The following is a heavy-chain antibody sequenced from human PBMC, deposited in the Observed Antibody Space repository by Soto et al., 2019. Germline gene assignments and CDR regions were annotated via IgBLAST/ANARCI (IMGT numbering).Heavy chain of an antibody. V-gene: IGHV4-31*03. D-gene: IGHD2-21*01. Sequence: SETLSLTCSVSGAALNSGNYYWSWIRQVPGKGLESIGHIYVTGAVDYHPSLRDRITISRDTSERQFSLNLRLVTAADTAGYYCARLRIATNNYKWFDPWGQGTLVTVSS. CDR1: GAALNSGNYY. CDR2: IYVTGAV. J-gene: IGHJ5*02. CDR3: ARLRIATNNYKWFDP.